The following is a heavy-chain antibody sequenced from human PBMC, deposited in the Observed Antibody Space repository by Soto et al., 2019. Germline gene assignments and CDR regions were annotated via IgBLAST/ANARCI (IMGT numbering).Heavy chain of an antibody. Sequence: QVQLVESGGGVVQPGGSRRLSGPTSGFTFITNGMNWVRQAPGKGLGGVAIIWYDGSNKYYADSVKGRFTISRDNSKNTLYLQMNSLRAEDTALYHCARADCTGAYCYSWPFNYGVDVWGQGATVTVSS. CDR3: ARADCTGAYCYSWPFNYGVDV. D-gene: IGHD2-15*01. CDR2: IWYDGSNK. V-gene: IGHV3-33*08. J-gene: IGHJ6*02. CDR1: GFTFITNG.